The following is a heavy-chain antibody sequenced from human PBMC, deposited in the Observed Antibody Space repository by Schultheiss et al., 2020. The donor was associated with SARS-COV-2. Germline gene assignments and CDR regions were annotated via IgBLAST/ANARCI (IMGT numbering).Heavy chain of an antibody. J-gene: IGHJ4*02. Sequence: SQTLSLTCTVSGGSISSGAYYWNWIRQPAGKGLEWIGYIYYSGSTNYNPSLKSRVTISVDTSKNQFSLKLSSVTAADTAVYYCARGRYYFDYWGQGTLVTVSS. CDR2: IYYSGST. V-gene: IGHV4-61*10. CDR3: ARGRYYFDY. CDR1: GGSISSGAYY.